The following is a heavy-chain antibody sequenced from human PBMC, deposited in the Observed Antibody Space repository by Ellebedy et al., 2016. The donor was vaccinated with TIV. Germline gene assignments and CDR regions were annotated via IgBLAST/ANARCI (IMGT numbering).Heavy chain of an antibody. V-gene: IGHV1-46*01. Sequence: AASVKVSCKASGYTFTSYYMHWVRQAPGQGLEWMGIINPSGGSTSYAQKFQGRVTMTRDTSTSTVYMELSSLRSDDTAVYYCARVAERDGELLRYYYYGMDVWGQGTTVTVSS. CDR2: INPSGGST. D-gene: IGHD1-26*01. CDR3: ARVAERDGELLRYYYYGMDV. J-gene: IGHJ6*02. CDR1: GYTFTSYY.